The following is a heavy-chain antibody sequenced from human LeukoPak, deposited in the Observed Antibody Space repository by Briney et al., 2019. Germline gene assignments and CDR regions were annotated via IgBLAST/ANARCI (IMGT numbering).Heavy chain of an antibody. Sequence: GRSLRLSCAASGFTFSSYAMHWVRQAPGKGLEYVSAISSNGGSTYYANSVKGRFTISRDNSKNTLYLQMGSLRAEDTAVYYCARDKPNIVVVVAASGSPGAFDIWGQGTMVTVSS. CDR3: ARDKPNIVVVVAASGSPGAFDI. CDR2: ISSNGGST. D-gene: IGHD2-15*01. V-gene: IGHV3-64*01. J-gene: IGHJ3*02. CDR1: GFTFSSYA.